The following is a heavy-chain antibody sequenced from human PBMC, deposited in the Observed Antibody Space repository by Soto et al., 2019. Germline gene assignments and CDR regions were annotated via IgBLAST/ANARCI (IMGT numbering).Heavy chain of an antibody. Sequence: PAETLSLTCDVSGASITTYYWSWIRQAPGKGLEWTGNVYHTGTTDYNSSPKSRVTISVDTSKNQFSLNMNSVTAADTAVYYCARRLFGSGWTLDSWGQGALVTVSS. CDR2: VYHTGTT. V-gene: IGHV4-59*01. CDR1: GASITTYY. CDR3: ARRLFGSGWTLDS. D-gene: IGHD6-19*01. J-gene: IGHJ4*02.